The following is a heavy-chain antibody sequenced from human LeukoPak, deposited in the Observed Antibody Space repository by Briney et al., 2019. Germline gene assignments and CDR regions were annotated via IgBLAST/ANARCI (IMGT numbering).Heavy chain of an antibody. CDR2: INYSGST. CDR1: GGSISRNSYY. D-gene: IGHD2-15*01. Sequence: SETLSLTCSVSGGSISRNSYYWGWIRQPPGKGLEWIGSINYSGSTYYNPSLKSRVTVSLDTSKNQFSLKLSSVTAADTAVYYCARTIRVAATHHDNWFDPWGQGTLVTVSS. CDR3: ARTIRVAATHHDNWFDP. V-gene: IGHV4-39*01. J-gene: IGHJ5*02.